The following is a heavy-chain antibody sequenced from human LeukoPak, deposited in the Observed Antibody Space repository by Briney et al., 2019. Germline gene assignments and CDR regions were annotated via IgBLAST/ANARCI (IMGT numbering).Heavy chain of an antibody. CDR2: IYSGGST. J-gene: IGHJ3*02. D-gene: IGHD4-17*01. Sequence: GGSLRLSCAASGFTVSSNYMSWVRQAPGKGLEWVSVIYSGGSTYYADSVKGRFTISRDNSKNTLYLQMNSLRAEDTAVHYCARDSFYGDFDAFDIWGQGTMVTVSS. CDR3: ARDSFYGDFDAFDI. V-gene: IGHV3-53*01. CDR1: GFTVSSNY.